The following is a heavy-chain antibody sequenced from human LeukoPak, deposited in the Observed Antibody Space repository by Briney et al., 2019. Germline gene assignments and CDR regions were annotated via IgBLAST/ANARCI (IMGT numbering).Heavy chain of an antibody. V-gene: IGHV1-18*04. D-gene: IGHD5-12*01. J-gene: IGHJ4*02. CDR2: ISGYTGDT. CDR3: ARGGDTISGGQREIVATLRLVIEY. CDR1: GYTFTNYD. Sequence: ASVKVSCKTSGYTFTNYDIYWVRQAPGQGLECMGWISGYTGDTKYAQILQGRFTVTTDTSTSTAYMELSRLRSDDTAVYYCARGGDTISGGQREIVATLRLVIEYWGQGSLVTVSS.